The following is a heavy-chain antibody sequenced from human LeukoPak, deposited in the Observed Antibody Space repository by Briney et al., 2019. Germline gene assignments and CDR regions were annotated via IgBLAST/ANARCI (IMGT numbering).Heavy chain of an antibody. J-gene: IGHJ3*02. CDR1: GASINSGSNY. V-gene: IGHV4-39*07. Sequence: PSETLFLTCRVSGASINSGSNYWGWIRQPPGKTLEWIGSIYSSGSTYYNPSLKSRVIIMIDTPKNHFSLTLSSVTAADTAVYYCARSDGYGLVGIWGQGTMVTVSS. D-gene: IGHD3-10*01. CDR3: ARSDGYGLVGI. CDR2: IYSSGST.